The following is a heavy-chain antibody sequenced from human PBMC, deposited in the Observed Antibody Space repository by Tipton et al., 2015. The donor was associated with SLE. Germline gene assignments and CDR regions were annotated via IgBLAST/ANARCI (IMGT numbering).Heavy chain of an antibody. D-gene: IGHD6-13*01. Sequence: LRLSCTVCGGSISSYYWRWIRQPPGKGLEWIGYIYYSGSTNYNPSLKSRVTISVDTSKNQFSLKLSSVTAADTAVYYCARGEAAAGLDYWGQGTLVTVSS. CDR2: IYYSGST. J-gene: IGHJ4*02. CDR1: GGSISSYY. CDR3: ARGEAAAGLDY. V-gene: IGHV4-59*12.